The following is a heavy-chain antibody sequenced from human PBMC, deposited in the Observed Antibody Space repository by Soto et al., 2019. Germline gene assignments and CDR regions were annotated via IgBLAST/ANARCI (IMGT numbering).Heavy chain of an antibody. Sequence: SVKVSCKASGGTFSSNAIRWVRQAPRQRLEWMGGIIPIFGTANYAQKFQGRVTITADESTSTAYMELSSLRSEDTAVYYCARDSCSGGSCYCPWGQGTLVTVSS. CDR1: GGTFSSNA. J-gene: IGHJ5*02. V-gene: IGHV1-69*13. D-gene: IGHD2-15*01. CDR3: ARDSCSGGSCYCP. CDR2: IIPIFGTA.